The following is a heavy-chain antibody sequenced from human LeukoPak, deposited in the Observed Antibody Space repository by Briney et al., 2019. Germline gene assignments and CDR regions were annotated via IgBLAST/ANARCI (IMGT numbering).Heavy chain of an antibody. J-gene: IGHJ4*02. V-gene: IGHV4-39*01. CDR1: GGSISSSSYY. D-gene: IGHD6-19*01. Sequence: SETLSLTCTVSGGSISSSSYYWGWIRQPPGKGLEWIATVDHTGSTYYNPSLKSRVTISVDTSKNQFALKLTSVSAADTAVYYCARHVDSSGWYRSYFDYWGQGTLVTVSS. CDR2: VDHTGST. CDR3: ARHVDSSGWYRSYFDY.